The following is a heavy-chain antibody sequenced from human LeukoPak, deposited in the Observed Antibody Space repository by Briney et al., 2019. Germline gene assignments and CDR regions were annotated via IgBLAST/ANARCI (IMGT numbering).Heavy chain of an antibody. CDR1: GFTFSSYS. CDR3: ARDRRGIAAAGTDY. Sequence: GGSLRLSCAASGFTFSSYSMNWVRQAPGKGLEWVSSISSSIGYIYYADSVKGRFTISRDNAKNSLYLHMNSLRAEDTALYYCARDRRGIAAAGTDYWGQGTLVTVSS. CDR2: ISSSIGYI. J-gene: IGHJ4*02. D-gene: IGHD6-13*01. V-gene: IGHV3-21*01.